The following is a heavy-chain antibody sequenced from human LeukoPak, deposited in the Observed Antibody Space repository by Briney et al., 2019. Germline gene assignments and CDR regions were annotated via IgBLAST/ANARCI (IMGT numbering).Heavy chain of an antibody. CDR1: GFTFSSYA. J-gene: IGHJ3*02. Sequence: GGSLRLSCAASGFTFSSYAMSWVRQAPGKGLDWVSVINDGGDSTYYAGSVKGRFTISRDNAKNSLYLQMNSLRAEDTAVYYCARSTRRQNDAFDIWGQGTVVTVSS. V-gene: IGHV3-23*01. CDR2: INDGGDST. CDR3: ARSTRRQNDAFDI.